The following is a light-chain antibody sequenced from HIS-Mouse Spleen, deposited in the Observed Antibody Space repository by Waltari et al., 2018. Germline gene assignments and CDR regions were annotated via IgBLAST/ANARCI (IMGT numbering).Light chain of an antibody. CDR2: TNN. Sequence: QAVLTQPPSASGTPGPRVTISCSGSSSHIGSNYVYWYQQLPGTTPKLLIHTNNQRPSGVPDRFSGSKSGTSASLAISGLRSEDEADYYCAAWDDSLSGPVFGGGTKLTVL. CDR3: AAWDDSLSGPV. V-gene: IGLV1-47*01. CDR1: SSHIGSNY. J-gene: IGLJ3*02.